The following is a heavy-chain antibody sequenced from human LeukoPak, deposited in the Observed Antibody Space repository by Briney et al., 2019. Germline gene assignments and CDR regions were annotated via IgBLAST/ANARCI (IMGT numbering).Heavy chain of an antibody. J-gene: IGHJ4*02. D-gene: IGHD6-19*01. CDR2: INTGSGYT. Sequence: AASVKVSCKTSGYSFTTYPIHWVRQAPGQRLEWMGWINTGSGYTKYSQKFQGRATITRDTSASTAYIELNSLRSEDTAVYYCASWAGTPVGYFSGPLDYWGQGTLVTVSS. CDR1: GYSFTTYP. CDR3: ASWAGTPVGYFSGPLDY. V-gene: IGHV1-3*04.